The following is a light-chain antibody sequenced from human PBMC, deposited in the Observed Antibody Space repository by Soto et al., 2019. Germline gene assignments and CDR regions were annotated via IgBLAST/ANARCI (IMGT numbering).Light chain of an antibody. CDR2: GAS. CDR3: QQYTGPPTT. Sequence: EFVLTQSPGTLSLSPWERATLSCRASQTVSSNYLAWCQQRPGQAPRLLIYGASTRAAGIPDRFSGSGSGTDFTLTITRLEPEDSAVYFCQQYTGPPTTFGQGTRLEIK. J-gene: IGKJ5*01. V-gene: IGKV3-20*01. CDR1: QTVSSNY.